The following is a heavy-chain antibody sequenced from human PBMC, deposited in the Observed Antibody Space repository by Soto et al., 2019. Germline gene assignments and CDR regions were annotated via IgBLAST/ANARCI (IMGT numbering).Heavy chain of an antibody. J-gene: IGHJ4*02. Sequence: SETLSLTCTVSGGSMSSSGYYWGWIRQPPGEGLEWIGSMHYSGTAYYNPSLKSRVTMSVDTSNNQFSLMLSSVTAADTAVYYCARHGDFWSGYRSIDFWGQGTLVT. CDR1: GGSMSSSGYY. V-gene: IGHV4-39*01. CDR3: ARHGDFWSGYRSIDF. CDR2: MHYSGTA. D-gene: IGHD3-3*01.